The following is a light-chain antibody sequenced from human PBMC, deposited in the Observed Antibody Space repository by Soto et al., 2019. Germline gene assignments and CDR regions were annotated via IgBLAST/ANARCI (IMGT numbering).Light chain of an antibody. Sequence: SYELTQAPSVSVAPGQTADITCGGNNIGSKGVHWYQQKPGQAPVLVVYDDIDRPSGIPERFSGSNSGNTATLTINTVVAGDEADYYCQVWDSTNNHRVFGGGTKLNVL. CDR1: NIGSKG. CDR2: DDI. J-gene: IGLJ2*01. V-gene: IGLV3-21*02. CDR3: QVWDSTNNHRV.